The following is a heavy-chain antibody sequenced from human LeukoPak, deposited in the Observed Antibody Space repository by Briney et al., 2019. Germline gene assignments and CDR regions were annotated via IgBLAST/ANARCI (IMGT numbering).Heavy chain of an antibody. D-gene: IGHD3-22*01. CDR1: GGSISSYY. V-gene: IGHV4-59*01. CDR2: IYYSGST. CDR3: GRGPYDSSGYLDYFDY. J-gene: IGHJ4*02. Sequence: SETLSLTCTVSGGSISSYYWIWIRQPPGKGLEWIGYIYYSGSTNYNPSLKSRVTISVDTPKNQFSLKLSSVTAADTAVYYCGRGPYDSSGYLDYFDYWGQGTLVTVSS.